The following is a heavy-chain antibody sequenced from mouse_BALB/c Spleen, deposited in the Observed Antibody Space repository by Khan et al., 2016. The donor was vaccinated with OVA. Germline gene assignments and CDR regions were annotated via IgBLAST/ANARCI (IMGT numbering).Heavy chain of an antibody. Sequence: QIQLVQSGPELKKPGETVKISCKASGYTFTNYGINWVKQAPGKGLKWMGWINTNTGEPTYAEEFKGRVAFSLETSASTAYLQLNNLKSEDTATYFCARGNYYGSNSWFAYWGQGTLVTVSA. CDR2: INTNTGEP. V-gene: IGHV9-3*02. D-gene: IGHD1-1*01. CDR1: GYTFTNYG. J-gene: IGHJ3*01. CDR3: ARGNYYGSNSWFAY.